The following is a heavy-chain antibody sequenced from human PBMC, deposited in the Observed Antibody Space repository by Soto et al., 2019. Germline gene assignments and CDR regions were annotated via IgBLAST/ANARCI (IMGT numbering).Heavy chain of an antibody. Sequence: PRGSVRLSCAASGFTFSDHYMDWVRQSPGQGLEWLGRTRNKANSYTTEYAASVKGRFTISRDDSKNSLYLKMNSLKTEYTAVEYCGRDFPAVRFDYWGQGTRVTV. CDR3: GRDFPAVRFDY. J-gene: IGHJ4*02. V-gene: IGHV3-72*01. D-gene: IGHD2-2*01. CDR2: TRNKANSYTT. CDR1: GFTFSDHY.